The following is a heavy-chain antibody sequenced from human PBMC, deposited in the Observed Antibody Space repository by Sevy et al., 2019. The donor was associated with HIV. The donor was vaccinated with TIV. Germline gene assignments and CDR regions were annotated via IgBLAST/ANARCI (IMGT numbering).Heavy chain of an antibody. CDR2: IRSKTNSYAT. J-gene: IGHJ5*02. D-gene: IGHD4-4*01. CDR3: TTYSKGGGGWFDP. CDR1: GFTFSGAA. Sequence: GGSLRLSCIGSGFTFSGAAIHWVRQASGKGLEWIGRIRSKTNSYATAYAAAVKGRFTMFRDDSKNTAYLQVNSLKPEDTAVYYCTTYSKGGGGWFDPWGQGTLVTVSS. V-gene: IGHV3-73*01.